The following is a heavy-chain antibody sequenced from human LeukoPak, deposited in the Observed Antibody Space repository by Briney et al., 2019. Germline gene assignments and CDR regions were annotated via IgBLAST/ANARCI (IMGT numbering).Heavy chain of an antibody. CDR3: ARGRMYCSSTSCYYWFDP. Sequence: GGSLRLSCAASGFTFSSYAMHWVRQAPGKGLEWVAVISYDGSNKYYADSVKGRFTISRDNSKNTLYLQMNSLRAEDTAVYYCARGRMYCSSTSCYYWFDPWGQETLVTVSS. CDR2: ISYDGSNK. CDR1: GFTFSSYA. V-gene: IGHV3-30-3*01. D-gene: IGHD2-2*01. J-gene: IGHJ5*02.